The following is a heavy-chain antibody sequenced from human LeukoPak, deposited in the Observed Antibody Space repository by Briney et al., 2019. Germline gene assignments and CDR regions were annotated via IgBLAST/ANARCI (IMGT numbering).Heavy chain of an antibody. J-gene: IGHJ5*02. V-gene: IGHV3-30*03. D-gene: IGHD6-13*01. CDR1: GFTFTSYV. CDR2: ISYDGSNK. CDR3: ARPRGAAAGTFGLDP. Sequence: PGRSLRLSCAASGFTFTSYVMHWVRQAPGKGLQWVALISYDGSNKYYADSVKGRFTISRDNSRNTLYLQMNSLRAEDTAVYYCARPRGAAAGTFGLDPWGQGTLVTVSS.